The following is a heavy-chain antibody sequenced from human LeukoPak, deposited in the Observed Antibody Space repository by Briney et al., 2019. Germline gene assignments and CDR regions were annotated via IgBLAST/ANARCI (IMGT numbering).Heavy chain of an antibody. Sequence: SESMSLTCTVSGGSISRYYWSWMRQPAGKGLEWIGRIYPSGNTNYNPSLKSRVTMSVDTSKNQFSLKLSSVTAADTAVYYCARDMTTVTHFDRWGQGTLATVSS. J-gene: IGHJ4*02. D-gene: IGHD4-17*01. CDR2: IYPSGNT. CDR3: ARDMTTVTHFDR. CDR1: GGSISRYY. V-gene: IGHV4-4*07.